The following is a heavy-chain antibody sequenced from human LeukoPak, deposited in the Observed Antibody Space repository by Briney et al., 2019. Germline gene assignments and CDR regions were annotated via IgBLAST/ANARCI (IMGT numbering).Heavy chain of an antibody. Sequence: SVKVSCKASGGTFSSYAISWVRQAPGQGLEWMGGIIPIFDTPNHAQKFQGRVTITTDESTSTAYMELSSLRSEDTAVYYCARDIPGYDAFDIWGQGTVVTVSS. CDR1: GGTFSSYA. CDR2: IIPIFDTP. J-gene: IGHJ3*02. CDR3: ARDIPGYDAFDI. D-gene: IGHD1-1*01. V-gene: IGHV1-69*05.